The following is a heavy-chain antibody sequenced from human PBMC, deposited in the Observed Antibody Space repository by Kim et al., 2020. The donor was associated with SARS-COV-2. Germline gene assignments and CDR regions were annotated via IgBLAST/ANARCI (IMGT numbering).Heavy chain of an antibody. V-gene: IGHV4-31*03. Sequence: SKTLSLTCTVSGGSISSDGYFWNWVRQVPGKGLEWIGYSSYTGFSNYNPPLRSRAFVSLDTSKSQFSVELRSVTAADTAIYYCTRLPMSASGAYGWFDPWGQGILVTVTS. D-gene: IGHD3-10*01. CDR1: GGSISSDGYF. J-gene: IGHJ5*02. CDR3: TRLPMSASGAYGWFDP. CDR2: SSYTGFS.